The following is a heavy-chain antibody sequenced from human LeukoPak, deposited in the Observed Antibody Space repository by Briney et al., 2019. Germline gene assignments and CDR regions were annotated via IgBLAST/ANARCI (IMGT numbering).Heavy chain of an antibody. J-gene: IGHJ6*02. D-gene: IGHD4-17*01. Sequence: GGSLRLSCAASGFTFSSYWMHWVRQAPGKGLVWVSRINSDGRSTSYADSVKGRFTISRDNAKNTLYLQMNSLRAEDTAVYFCARDYGDYQYYYFYGMDVWGQGTTVTVSS. CDR3: ARDYGDYQYYYFYGMDV. V-gene: IGHV3-74*01. CDR2: INSDGRST. CDR1: GFTFSSYW.